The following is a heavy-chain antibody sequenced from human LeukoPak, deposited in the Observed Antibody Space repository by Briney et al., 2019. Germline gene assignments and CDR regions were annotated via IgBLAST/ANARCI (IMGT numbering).Heavy chain of an antibody. CDR1: GGSISSGDYY. V-gene: IGHV4-31*03. CDR2: IYYSGST. J-gene: IGHJ6*02. D-gene: IGHD2-21*02. Sequence: SETLSLTSTVSGGSISSGDYYWSWIRQHPGKGLEWIGYIYYSGSTYYNPSLKSRVTISVDTSKNQFSLKLSSVTAADTAVYYCARDPGGNSKNYYYYGMDVWGQGTTVTVSS. CDR3: ARDPGGNSKNYYYYGMDV.